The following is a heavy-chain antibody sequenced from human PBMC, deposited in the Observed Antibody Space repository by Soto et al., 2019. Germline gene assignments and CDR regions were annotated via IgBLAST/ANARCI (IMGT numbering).Heavy chain of an antibody. CDR3: AGSQVEYYYDSSGYQVDY. V-gene: IGHV4-30-2*01. CDR2: IYHSGST. D-gene: IGHD3-22*01. CDR1: GGSISSGGYS. Sequence: SETLSLTCAVSGGSISSGGYSWSWIRQPPGKGLEWIGYIYHSGSTYYNPSLKSRVTISVDRSKNQFSLKLSSVTAADTAVYYCAGSQVEYYYDSSGYQVDYWGQGTLVTVS. J-gene: IGHJ4*02.